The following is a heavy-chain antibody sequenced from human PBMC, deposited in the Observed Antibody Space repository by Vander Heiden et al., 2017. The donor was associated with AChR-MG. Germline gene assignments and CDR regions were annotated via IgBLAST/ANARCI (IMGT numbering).Heavy chain of an antibody. CDR3: AKDGWSSGFDY. D-gene: IGHD6-19*01. Sequence: EVQLLESGGGSVQPGGSLRFSCPASGFTFSSYAMGWVRQAPGKGLEWVASISGTGGSPYYADSVKGRFTISRDNSKNILYLQMNSLGAEDTAVYYCAKDGWSSGFDYWGQGTLVTVSS. CDR1: GFTFSSYA. J-gene: IGHJ4*02. V-gene: IGHV3-23*01. CDR2: ISGTGGSP.